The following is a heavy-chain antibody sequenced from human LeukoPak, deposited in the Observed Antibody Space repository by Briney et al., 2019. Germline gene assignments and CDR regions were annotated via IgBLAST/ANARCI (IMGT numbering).Heavy chain of an antibody. Sequence: SQTLSLTCTVSGDSISSGDYYWSWIRQPPGTGLDWIASIYSGGYTYYNPSLHSRVSISVDTSKNQVSLKLFSVTAADTAVYYCARLNPYFDIWGQGTLVTVSS. V-gene: IGHV4-30-4*08. CDR3: ARLNPYFDI. CDR2: IYSGGYT. D-gene: IGHD2-8*01. J-gene: IGHJ4*02. CDR1: GDSISSGDYY.